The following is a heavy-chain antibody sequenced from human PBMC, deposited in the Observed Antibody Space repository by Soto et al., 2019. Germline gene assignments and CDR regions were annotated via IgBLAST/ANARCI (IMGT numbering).Heavy chain of an antibody. CDR3: ARFSGYCSSTSCYWSRYYYYGMDV. CDR1: VYTFTSYY. V-gene: IGHV1-18*04. J-gene: IGHJ6*02. D-gene: IGHD2-2*01. Sequence: SVEVTCKASVYTFTSYYMRWVRQAPGQGLEWMGWISAYNGNTNYAQKLQGRVTMTTDTSTSTAYMELRSLRSDDTAVYYCARFSGYCSSTSCYWSRYYYYGMDVWGQGTTVTLSS. CDR2: ISAYNGNT.